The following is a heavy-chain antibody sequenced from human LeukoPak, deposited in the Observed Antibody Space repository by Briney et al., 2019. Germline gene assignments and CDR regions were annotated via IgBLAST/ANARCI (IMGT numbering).Heavy chain of an antibody. J-gene: IGHJ3*01. CDR3: ARDRSIAARRSDAFDV. CDR2: INWNGGST. CDR1: GFTFDDYG. V-gene: IGHV3-20*01. Sequence: GGSLRLSCAAPGFTFDDYGMSWVRQAPGRGLEWVSGINWNGGSTGYADSVKGRFTISRDNAKNSLYLQMNRLRAEDAALYHCARDRSIAARRSDAFDVWGQGTMVTVSS. D-gene: IGHD6-6*01.